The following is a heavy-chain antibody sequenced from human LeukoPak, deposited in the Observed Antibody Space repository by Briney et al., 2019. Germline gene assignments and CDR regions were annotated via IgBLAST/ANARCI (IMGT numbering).Heavy chain of an antibody. CDR1: GFTFSSYA. CDR3: ASARDGYLDY. Sequence: GRSLRLSCAASGFTFSSYAMHWVRQAPGKGLEWVSGIYWSSSGTGYADSVKGRFTVSRDSAKNTLYLQMNSLRAEDTAVYYCASARDGYLDYWGQGTLVTVSS. J-gene: IGHJ4*02. D-gene: IGHD5-24*01. CDR2: IYWSSSGT. V-gene: IGHV3-9*01.